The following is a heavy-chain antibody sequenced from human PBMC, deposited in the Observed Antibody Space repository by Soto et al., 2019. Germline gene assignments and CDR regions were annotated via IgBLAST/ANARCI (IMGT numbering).Heavy chain of an antibody. CDR1: GGTFSSYA. CDR2: IIPIFGTA. Sequence: SVKVSCKASGGTFSSYAISWVRQAPGQGLEWMGGIIPIFGTANYAQKFQGRVTITADESTSTAYMELSSLRSEDTAVYYCARGDIAAAGTKNNWFDPWGQGTLVTVSS. J-gene: IGHJ5*02. D-gene: IGHD6-13*01. CDR3: ARGDIAAAGTKNNWFDP. V-gene: IGHV1-69*13.